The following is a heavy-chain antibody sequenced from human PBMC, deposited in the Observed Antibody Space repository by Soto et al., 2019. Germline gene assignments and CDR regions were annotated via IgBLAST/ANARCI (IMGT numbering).Heavy chain of an antibody. CDR3: AKVAFHPDDSSGYSEFDP. CDR2: ISGSGGST. CDR1: GFTFSSYA. Sequence: GGSLRLSCAASGFTFSSYAMSWVRQAPGKGLEWVSAISGSGGSTYYADSVKGRFTISRDNSKNTLYLQMNSLRAEDTAVYYCAKVAFHPDDSSGYSEFDPWGQGTLVTVSS. V-gene: IGHV3-23*01. D-gene: IGHD3-22*01. J-gene: IGHJ5*02.